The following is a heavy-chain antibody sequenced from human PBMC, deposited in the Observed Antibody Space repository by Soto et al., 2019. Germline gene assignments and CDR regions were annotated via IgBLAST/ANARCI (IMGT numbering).Heavy chain of an antibody. CDR1: GFTFVNYW. D-gene: IGHD2-8*01. J-gene: IGHJ3*02. Sequence: GGSLRLSCAASGFTFVNYWMNWVRQAPGKGLEWVANINVDGSEKYFVDSVRGRFTISRDNAKNSLYLQMNSLRAEDAAVYYCARDIMGGTFDIWGQGTMVTVS. V-gene: IGHV3-7*05. CDR2: INVDGSEK. CDR3: ARDIMGGTFDI.